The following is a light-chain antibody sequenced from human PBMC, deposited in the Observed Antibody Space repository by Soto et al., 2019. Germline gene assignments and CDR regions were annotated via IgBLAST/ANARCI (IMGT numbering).Light chain of an antibody. CDR2: GAS. Sequence: DLQMTQSPSSLSASVGDRVTITCRSSQSIRSYLAWYQQKPGKAPKILINGASSLQSGFPSRFSGSGYGTDFSLTISNLQPEDFATYFCQQSDSVPLTFGGGTKVEIK. CDR1: QSIRSY. V-gene: IGKV1-39*01. CDR3: QQSDSVPLT. J-gene: IGKJ4*01.